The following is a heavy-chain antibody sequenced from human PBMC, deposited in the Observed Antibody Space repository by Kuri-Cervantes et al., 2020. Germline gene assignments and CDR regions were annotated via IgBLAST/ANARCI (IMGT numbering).Heavy chain of an antibody. CDR2: IYYSGST. CDR1: GGSISSSSYY. V-gene: IGHV4-39*07. D-gene: IGHD3-22*01. Sequence: GSLRLSCTVSGGSISSSSYYWGWIRQPPGKGLEWIGSIYYSGSTYYNPSLKSRVTISVDTSKNQFSLKLSSVTAADTAVYYCAGSSGYYFDYWGQGTLVTDSS. J-gene: IGHJ4*02. CDR3: AGSSGYYFDY.